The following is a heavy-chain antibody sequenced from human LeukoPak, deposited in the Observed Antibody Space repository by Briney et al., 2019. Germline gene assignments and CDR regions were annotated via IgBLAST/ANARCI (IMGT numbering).Heavy chain of an antibody. Sequence: GGYLRLSCAASGFTVSSTYMSWVRQSPGKGLEWVSVVYKDGKMFYIDSVKGRFAISRDTSKNTVYLQMNNLRAEDTAVYYCASRHCSGGDCYFAGADPFDHWGQGTLVTVSS. D-gene: IGHD2-21*01. CDR3: ASRHCSGGDCYFAGADPFDH. J-gene: IGHJ4*02. V-gene: IGHV3-53*01. CDR2: VYKDGKM. CDR1: GFTVSSTY.